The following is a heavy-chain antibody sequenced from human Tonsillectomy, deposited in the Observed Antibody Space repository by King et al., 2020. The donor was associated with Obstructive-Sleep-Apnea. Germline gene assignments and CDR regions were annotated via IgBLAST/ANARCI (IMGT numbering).Heavy chain of an antibody. D-gene: IGHD4-17*01. CDR1: GFTFSSYW. V-gene: IGHV3-74*01. CDR3: ARQTVTLEY. CDR2: INPDGSVA. J-gene: IGHJ4*02. Sequence: VQLVESGGALVQPGGSLRLSCAASGFTFSSYWMHWVRQAPGKGLVWVSRINPDGSVAIYADSVKGRFTLSRDNAKNTLYLQINDLRPGDTARYYCARQTVTLEYWGQGSQVTVSS.